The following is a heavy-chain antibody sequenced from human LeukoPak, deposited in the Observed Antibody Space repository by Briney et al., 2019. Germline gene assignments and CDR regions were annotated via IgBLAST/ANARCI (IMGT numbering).Heavy chain of an antibody. V-gene: IGHV4-59*08. D-gene: IGHD6-13*01. J-gene: IGHJ4*02. CDR1: GGSISSYY. Sequence: SETLSLTCTVSGGSISSYYWNWIRQPPGKGLEWIGYIYYSGSTNYNPSLKSRVTISVDTSKNQFSLKLSSVTAADTAVYYCARRYEGSSWYADYYFDYWGQGTLVTVSS. CDR3: ARRYEGSSWYADYYFDY. CDR2: IYYSGST.